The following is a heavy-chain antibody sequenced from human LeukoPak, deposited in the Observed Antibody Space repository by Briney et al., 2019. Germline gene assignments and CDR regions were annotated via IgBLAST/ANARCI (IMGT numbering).Heavy chain of an antibody. D-gene: IGHD5-12*01. CDR3: GRDKKWLQYYYGVDV. Sequence: GGSLRLSCAASGFTFSSYWMSWVRQAPGKGLEWVANMNLDGSEKYSVDSVKGRFTISRDNAKNSLYLQMHSLRAEDTAVYYCGRDKKWLQYYYGVDVWGQGTTVIVSS. J-gene: IGHJ6*02. CDR2: MNLDGSEK. V-gene: IGHV3-7*01. CDR1: GFTFSSYW.